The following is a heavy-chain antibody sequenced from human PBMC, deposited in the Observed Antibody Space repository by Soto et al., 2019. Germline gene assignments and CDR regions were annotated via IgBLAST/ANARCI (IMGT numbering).Heavy chain of an antibody. D-gene: IGHD2-2*01. CDR2: INPHGGST. Sequence: ASVKVTCQAPGDTFTSYYLNWVRQAPGQGLEWMGVINPHGGSTKYAQKFQGRVTMTRDTSTSTVYMELSSLRAEDTAVYYCATGGSRDGYNRDYWGQGTLVTVSS. CDR3: ATGGSRDGYNRDY. V-gene: IGHV1-46*01. J-gene: IGHJ4*02. CDR1: GDTFTSYY.